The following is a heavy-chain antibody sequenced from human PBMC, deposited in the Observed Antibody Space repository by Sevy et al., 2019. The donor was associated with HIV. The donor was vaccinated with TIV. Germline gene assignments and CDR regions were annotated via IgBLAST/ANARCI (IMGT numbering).Heavy chain of an antibody. D-gene: IGHD3-3*01. J-gene: IGHJ6*02. Sequence: GGSLRLSCAASGFTFSNYDMHWVRQAPGKGLEWVALISHDGRNKYSEDSVKGRFTISRDNSKNTLYLQMNSLRAEDTALYYCAKDLDEWRATFYYYGMDVWGQGTTVTVSS. CDR2: ISHDGRNK. V-gene: IGHV3-30*18. CDR1: GFTFSNYD. CDR3: AKDLDEWRATFYYYGMDV.